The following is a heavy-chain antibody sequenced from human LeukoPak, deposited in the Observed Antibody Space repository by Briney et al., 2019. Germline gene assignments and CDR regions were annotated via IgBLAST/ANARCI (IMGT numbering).Heavy chain of an antibody. CDR2: IYATGST. V-gene: IGHV4-4*07. D-gene: IGHD6-19*01. CDR3: ARGNPYSSGRSFDS. Sequence: SETLSLTCTVSGGSIGRYYWNWIRQPAGGGPEWIGRIYATGSTNYNPSLESRVTMSVDTSKNQFSLKLNSVTAADTAMYYCARGNPYSSGRSFDSWGQGTLVTVSS. J-gene: IGHJ4*02. CDR1: GGSIGRYY.